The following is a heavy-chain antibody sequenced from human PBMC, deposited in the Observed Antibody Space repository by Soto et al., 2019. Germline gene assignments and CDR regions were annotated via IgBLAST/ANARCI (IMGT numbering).Heavy chain of an antibody. J-gene: IGHJ4*02. D-gene: IGHD4-17*01. CDR1: GGSISSGGYY. CDR2: IYYSGST. V-gene: IGHV4-31*03. CDR3: ARGTYGDYGDY. Sequence: QVQLQESGPGLVKPSQTLSLTCTVSGGSISSGGYYWSWFRQHPGKGLEWIGYIYYSGSTYYNPSLKSRVTISVDPSKNQFSLKLSSVTAEDTAVYYCARGTYGDYGDYWGQGTLVTVSS.